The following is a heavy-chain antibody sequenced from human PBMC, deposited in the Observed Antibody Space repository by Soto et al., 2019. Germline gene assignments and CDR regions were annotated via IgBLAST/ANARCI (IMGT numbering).Heavy chain of an antibody. V-gene: IGHV4-39*01. D-gene: IGHD3-10*01. CDR1: GGSISSSSYY. Sequence: QSQTLSLTCTVSGGSISSSSYYWGWIRQPPGKGLEWIGTIYYSGRTYYNWSLKSRVTISVDTSKNQFSLNLNSVTAADTAVYYCARHRPKSSSRGVIIYWFDPWGQGTLVTVSS. J-gene: IGHJ5*02. CDR3: ARHRPKSSSRGVIIYWFDP. CDR2: IYYSGRT.